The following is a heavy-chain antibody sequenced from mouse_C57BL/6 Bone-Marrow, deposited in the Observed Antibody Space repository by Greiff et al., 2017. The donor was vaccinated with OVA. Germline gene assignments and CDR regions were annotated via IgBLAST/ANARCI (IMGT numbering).Heavy chain of an antibody. Sequence: VQLVESGAELARPGASVKLSCKASGYTFTSYGISWVKQRTGQGLEWIGEIYPRSGNTYYNEKFKGKATLTADKSSSTAYMELRSLTSEDSAVYFCARWRWLPPYFDYWGQGTTLTVSS. CDR1: GYTFTSYG. D-gene: IGHD2-3*01. J-gene: IGHJ2*01. V-gene: IGHV1-81*01. CDR2: IYPRSGNT. CDR3: ARWRWLPPYFDY.